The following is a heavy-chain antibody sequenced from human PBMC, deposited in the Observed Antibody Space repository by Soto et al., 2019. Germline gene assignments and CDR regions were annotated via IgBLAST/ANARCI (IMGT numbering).Heavy chain of an antibody. CDR2: ISYDGSNK. CDR1: GFTFSSYA. J-gene: IGHJ6*02. CDR3: ARDQGGTTLYYHGMDV. V-gene: IGHV3-30-3*01. D-gene: IGHD1-7*01. Sequence: QVQLVESGGGVVQPGRSLRLSCAASGFTFSSYAMHWVRQAPGKGLEWVALISYDGSNKYYADSVKGRFTISRDNSKNTLYLQRNSLRPEDTAVYHCARDQGGTTLYYHGMDVWGQGTTVTVSS.